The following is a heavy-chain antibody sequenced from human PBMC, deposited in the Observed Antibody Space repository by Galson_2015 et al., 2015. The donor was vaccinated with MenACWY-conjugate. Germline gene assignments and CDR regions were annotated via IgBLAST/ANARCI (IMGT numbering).Heavy chain of an antibody. CDR2: FNPLNSDT. CDR3: GRHWGGAPLLEWHDDAFDL. CDR1: GYSFTDYW. V-gene: IGHV5-51*01. J-gene: IGHJ3*01. D-gene: IGHD3-3*01. Sequence: QSGAEVKKPGESLKISCKASGYSFTDYWIGWVRQMPGKGLEWMGIFNPLNSDTRYSPSFQGQVTISVDKSVSTAYLQWSSLKASDTAMYYCGRHWGGAPLLEWHDDAFDLWGQETFVTVSS.